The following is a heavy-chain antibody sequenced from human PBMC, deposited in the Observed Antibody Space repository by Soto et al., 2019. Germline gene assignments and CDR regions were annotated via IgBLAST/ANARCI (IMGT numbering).Heavy chain of an antibody. CDR1: GYSFSCYG. CDR2: INPTEGNS. V-gene: IGHV1-18*04. J-gene: IGHJ5*02. Sequence: SVKVSCRASGYSFSCYGINWLRQAPGKGLRWMGWINPTEGNSNFTLKFKGRVTMTTATSTNTVFLERRSLKADDTAIYYCARERLRGNDNSGVYPWGQGTMVTVS. CDR3: ARERLRGNDNSGVYP. D-gene: IGHD6-25*01.